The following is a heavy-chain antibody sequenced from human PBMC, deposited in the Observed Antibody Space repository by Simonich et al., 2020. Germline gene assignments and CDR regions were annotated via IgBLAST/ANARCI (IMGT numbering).Heavy chain of an antibody. CDR2: ISSSGSTI. V-gene: IGHV3-48*03. CDR3: AREKWLRFAFDI. CDR1: GFTFSSYG. J-gene: IGHJ3*02. D-gene: IGHD5-12*01. Sequence: QPGGSLRLSCAASGFTFSSYGMNWVRQAPGKGLEWVSYISSSGSTIYYADSVKGRFTISRDNAKNSLYLQMNSLRAEDTAVYYCAREKWLRFAFDIWGQGTMVTVSS.